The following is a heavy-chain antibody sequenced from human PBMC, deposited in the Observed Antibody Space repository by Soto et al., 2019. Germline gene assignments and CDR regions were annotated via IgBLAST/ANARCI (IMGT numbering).Heavy chain of an antibody. Sequence: QVQLVESGGGVVQPGRSLRLSCAASGFTFSSYAMHWVRQAPGKGLEWVAVISYDGSNKYYADSVKGRFTISRDNSKNTLYLQMNSLRPEDTAVYYCAREGADSSSSEHYYYGMDVWGQGTTVTVSS. CDR2: ISYDGSNK. CDR3: AREGADSSSSEHYYYGMDV. D-gene: IGHD6-6*01. J-gene: IGHJ6*02. V-gene: IGHV3-30-3*01. CDR1: GFTFSSYA.